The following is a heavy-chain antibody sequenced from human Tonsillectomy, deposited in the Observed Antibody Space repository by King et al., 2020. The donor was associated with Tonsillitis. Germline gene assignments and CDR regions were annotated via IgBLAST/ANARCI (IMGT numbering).Heavy chain of an antibody. J-gene: IGHJ6*01. CDR3: AKGIRGTIFGVVSDYYYYGMDV. V-gene: IGHV3-30*18. CDR2: ISYDGSNK. D-gene: IGHD3-3*01. CDR1: GFTLSSYG. Sequence: VQLVESGGGVVQPGRSLRLSCAASGFTLSSYGMHWVRQAPGKGLEWVAVISYDGSNKYHADSVKGRFTISRDNSKNTLYLQMISLKAEDTAVYYCAKGIRGTIFGVVSDYYYYGMDVWGQGTTVIVST.